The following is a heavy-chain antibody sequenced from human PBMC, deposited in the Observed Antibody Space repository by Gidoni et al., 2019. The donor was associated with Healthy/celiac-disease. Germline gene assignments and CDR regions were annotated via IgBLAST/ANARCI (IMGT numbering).Heavy chain of an antibody. J-gene: IGHJ6*03. V-gene: IGHV3-30*02. CDR3: ARISDSSSSSPPAHYYYYYMDV. Sequence: QVQLVESGGGVVQPGGSLRLSCAASGFPFSSYGMHWVRQAPGKGLAWVAFIRYDGSNKYYADSVKGRFTISRDNSKNTLYLQMNSLRAEDTAVYYCARISDSSSSSPPAHYYYYYMDVWGKGTTVTVSS. CDR2: IRYDGSNK. D-gene: IGHD6-6*01. CDR1: GFPFSSYG.